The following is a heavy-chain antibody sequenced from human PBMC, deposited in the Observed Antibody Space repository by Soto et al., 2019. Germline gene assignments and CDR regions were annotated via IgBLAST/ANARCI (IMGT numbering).Heavy chain of an antibody. Sequence: EGSLRRSGAASGCSQSSITMTWVRQAPGKGLEWVANIKQDGSEKYYVDSVKGRFTSSRDNAKNSLYLQMNSLRVEDTAVYYCASGAAGTYWGQGTLVIVSS. CDR2: IKQDGSEK. CDR3: ASGAAGTY. D-gene: IGHD1-1*01. V-gene: IGHV3-7*01. J-gene: IGHJ4*02. CDR1: GCSQSSIT.